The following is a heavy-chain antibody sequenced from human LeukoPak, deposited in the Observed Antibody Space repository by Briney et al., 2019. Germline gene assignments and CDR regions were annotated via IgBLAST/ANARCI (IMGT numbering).Heavy chain of an antibody. J-gene: IGHJ3*02. Sequence: SETLSLTCTVSGGSISSYYWSWIRQPPGKGLEWIGYIYYSGSTSYNPSLKSRVTISVDTSKKQFSLNLSSVTAADTAVFYCARLGLTRDAFDIWGHGTMVTVSS. CDR2: IYYSGST. D-gene: IGHD1-26*01. CDR3: ARLGLTRDAFDI. CDR1: GGSISSYY. V-gene: IGHV4-59*12.